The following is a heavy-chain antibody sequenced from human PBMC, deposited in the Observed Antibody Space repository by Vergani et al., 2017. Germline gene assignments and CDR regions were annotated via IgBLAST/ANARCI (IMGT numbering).Heavy chain of an antibody. Sequence: QVQLQQWGAGLLKPSETLSLTCAVYGRSFSGYYWSWIRQPPGKGLEWIGEINHSGSTNYNPSLKSRVTISVDTSKNQFSLKLSSVTAADTAVYYCARRVDSSGYYWSYYYYGMDVWGQGTTVTVSS. CDR1: GRSFSGYY. J-gene: IGHJ6*02. D-gene: IGHD3-22*01. V-gene: IGHV4-34*01. CDR3: ARRVDSSGYYWSYYYYGMDV. CDR2: INHSGST.